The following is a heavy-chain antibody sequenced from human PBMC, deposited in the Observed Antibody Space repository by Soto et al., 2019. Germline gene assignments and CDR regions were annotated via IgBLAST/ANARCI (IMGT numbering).Heavy chain of an antibody. CDR2: ISCDGTRT. Sequence: QVQLVESGGGVVQPGRSLRVSCAASGFTFSIYAMHWVRQAPGTGLEWVSVISCDGTRTYYADSVKGRFTLSRDNSKNTVHLKMTRLGDEDTAVYYGATDRVPRRQRLVDPFDYWGQGTMVTVSP. CDR3: ATDRVPRRQRLVDPFDY. CDR1: GFTFSIYA. V-gene: IGHV3-30*03. D-gene: IGHD6-25*01. J-gene: IGHJ4*02.